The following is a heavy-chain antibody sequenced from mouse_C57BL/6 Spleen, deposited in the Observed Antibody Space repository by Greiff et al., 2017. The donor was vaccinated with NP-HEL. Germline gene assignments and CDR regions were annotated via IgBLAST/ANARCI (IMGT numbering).Heavy chain of an antibody. J-gene: IGHJ4*01. CDR2: IDPETGGT. CDR3: TRWLTLYYYAMDY. Sequence: VQLQQSGAELVRPGASVTLSCKASGYTFTDYEMHWVKQTPVHGLEWIGAIDPETGGTAYNQKFKGKAILTADKSSSTAYMELRSLTSEDSAVYYCTRWLTLYYYAMDYWGQGTSVTVSS. CDR1: GYTFTDYE. V-gene: IGHV1-15*01. D-gene: IGHD2-2*01.